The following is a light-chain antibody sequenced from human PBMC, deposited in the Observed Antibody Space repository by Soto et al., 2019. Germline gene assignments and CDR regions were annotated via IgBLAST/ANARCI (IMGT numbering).Light chain of an antibody. CDR1: QSVSSSY. J-gene: IGKJ4*01. V-gene: IGKV3-20*01. Sequence: EIVLTQSPGTLSLSPGERATLSCRASQSVSSSYLAWYQQKPGQAPRLLIYGASSRATGIPDRFSGSGSGTDFTLTISRLEPEDFAVYYCQRYSSSPLTFGGGTKVDIK. CDR3: QRYSSSPLT. CDR2: GAS.